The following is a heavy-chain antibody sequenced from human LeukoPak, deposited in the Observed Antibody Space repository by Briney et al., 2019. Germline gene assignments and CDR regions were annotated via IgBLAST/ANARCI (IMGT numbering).Heavy chain of an antibody. CDR2: ISGSGGST. V-gene: IGHV3-23*01. Sequence: GGSLRLSCAASGFTFSSYGMSWVRQAPGKGLEWVSAISGSGGSTYYADSVKGRFTISRDNSKNTLYLQMNSLRAEDTAVYYCAKDLIVVPAANTGAFDIWGQGATVTVSS. CDR1: GFTFSSYG. CDR3: AKDLIVVPAANTGAFDI. D-gene: IGHD2-2*01. J-gene: IGHJ3*02.